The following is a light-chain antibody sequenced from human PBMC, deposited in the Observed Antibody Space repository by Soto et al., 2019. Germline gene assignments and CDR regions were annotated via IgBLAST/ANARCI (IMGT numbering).Light chain of an antibody. V-gene: IGKV1-5*03. CDR1: QSISSW. J-gene: IGKJ1*01. CDR2: KAA. CDR3: QQYGSYRT. Sequence: DIQMTQSPSTLSASVGDRVTITCRASQSISSWLAWYQQRPGRAPKLLIYKAATLQSGVPSRFSGSGSGTEFTLTISSLQPDDFATYYCQQYGSYRTLGQGTKVDIK.